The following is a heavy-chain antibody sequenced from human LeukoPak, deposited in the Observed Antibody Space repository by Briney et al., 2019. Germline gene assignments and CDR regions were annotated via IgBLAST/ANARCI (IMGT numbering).Heavy chain of an antibody. CDR1: GFTFSSYN. V-gene: IGHV3-21*01. Sequence: GGSLRLSCAASGFTFSSYNMNWVRQAPGKGLEWVSSISSSSSYIYYADSVKGRFTISRDNDKNSLYLQMNSLRAEDTAVYYCAELGITMIGGVWGKGTTVTISS. D-gene: IGHD3-10*02. CDR3: AELGITMIGGV. J-gene: IGHJ6*04. CDR2: ISSSSSYI.